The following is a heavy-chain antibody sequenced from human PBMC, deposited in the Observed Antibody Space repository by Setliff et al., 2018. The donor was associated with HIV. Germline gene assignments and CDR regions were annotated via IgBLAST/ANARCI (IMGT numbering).Heavy chain of an antibody. V-gene: IGHV4-59*02. CDR3: APGEGVASTYYHD. Sequence: SETLSLTCTVSDDSVSTFYWNWIRQPPGKGLEWIGFIHHTGSTVSNPSLKSRGTILMDLSSNQLSLHLASVTTADTAVYFCAPGEGVASTYYHDWGQGTQVTVSS. J-gene: IGHJ4*01. CDR2: IHHTGST. CDR1: DDSVSTFY. D-gene: IGHD3-3*01.